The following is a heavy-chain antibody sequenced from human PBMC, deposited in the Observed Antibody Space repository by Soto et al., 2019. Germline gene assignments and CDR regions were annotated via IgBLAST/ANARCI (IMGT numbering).Heavy chain of an antibody. D-gene: IGHD3-10*01. CDR3: ARVLGVRGVIDYGMDV. CDR1: GGSFSGYY. Sequence: PSETLSLTCAVYGGSFSGYYWSWIRQPPGKGLEWIGEINHSGSTNYNPSLKSRVTISVDTSKNQFSLKLSSVTAADTAVYYCARVLGVRGVIDYGMDVWGQGTTVTVSS. V-gene: IGHV4-34*01. J-gene: IGHJ6*02. CDR2: INHSGST.